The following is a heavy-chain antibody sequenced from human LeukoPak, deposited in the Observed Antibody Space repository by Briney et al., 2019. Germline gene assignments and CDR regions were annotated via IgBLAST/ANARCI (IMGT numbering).Heavy chain of an antibody. D-gene: IGHD6-19*01. CDR2: ISSSSSYI. CDR3: ARVFSSGWTVDY. CDR1: GFPFISYS. V-gene: IGHV3-21*01. Sequence: GGPLGLSWAASGFPFISYSMNGVRQAPGKGLEGVSSISSSSSYIYYADSVKGRFTISRDNAKNSLYLQMNSLRAEDTAVYYCARVFSSGWTVDYWGQGTLVTVSS. J-gene: IGHJ4*02.